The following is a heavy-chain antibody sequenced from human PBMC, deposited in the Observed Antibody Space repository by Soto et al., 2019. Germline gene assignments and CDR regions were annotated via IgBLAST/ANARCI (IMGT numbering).Heavy chain of an antibody. CDR3: ARGGGYDYVWGSYRCLNWFDP. D-gene: IGHD3-16*02. Sequence: TETLSLTCAVYGRSFSGYFWGWNRQPPGKGLEWIGEINHSGSTNYNPSLKSRVTISVDTSKNQFSLKLSSVTAADTAVYYCARGGGYDYVWGSYRCLNWFDPWGQGTLVTVSS. J-gene: IGHJ5*02. CDR2: INHSGST. V-gene: IGHV4-34*01. CDR1: GRSFSGYF.